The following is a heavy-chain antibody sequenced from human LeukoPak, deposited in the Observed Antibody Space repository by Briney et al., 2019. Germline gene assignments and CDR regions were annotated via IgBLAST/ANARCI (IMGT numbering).Heavy chain of an antibody. CDR2: ISSSSSYI. D-gene: IGHD3-3*01. CDR3: AKWDSSGFWSGYTYYFDY. Sequence: GGSLRLSCAASGFTFSTYSMNWVRQAPGKGPERVSSISSSSSYIYYADSVKGRFTISRDNAKNSLYLQMNSLRAEDTAVYYCAKWDSSGFWSGYTYYFDYWGQGTLVTVSS. CDR1: GFTFSTYS. V-gene: IGHV3-21*01. J-gene: IGHJ4*02.